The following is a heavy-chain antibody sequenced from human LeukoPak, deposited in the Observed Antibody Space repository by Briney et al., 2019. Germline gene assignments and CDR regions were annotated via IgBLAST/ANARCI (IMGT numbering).Heavy chain of an antibody. D-gene: IGHD2-2*01. CDR1: GFTFSNYD. Sequence: GGSPRLSCASSGFTFSNYDMNWVRQAPGKGLEWVSHISSGGGTIKYYADSLKGRFTISRDNAKNSLYLQMNSLRAEDTAVYYCARRYCSSTDCLFDYWGQGTLATVSS. CDR3: ARRYCSSTDCLFDY. J-gene: IGHJ4*02. V-gene: IGHV3-48*03. CDR2: ISSGGGTIK.